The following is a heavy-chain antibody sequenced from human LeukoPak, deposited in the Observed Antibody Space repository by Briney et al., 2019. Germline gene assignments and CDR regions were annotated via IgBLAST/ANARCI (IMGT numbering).Heavy chain of an antibody. CDR1: GFTFSSYD. CDR2: IGTAGDT. J-gene: IGHJ5*02. Sequence: GGSLRLSCAASGFTFSSYDMHWVRQATGKGLEWLSAIGTAGDTYYPGPVKGLFTISRENAKNSLYLQMNSLRAGDTAVYYCARARGGSNWFDPWGQGTLVTVSS. V-gene: IGHV3-13*01. CDR3: ARARGGSNWFDP. D-gene: IGHD5-12*01.